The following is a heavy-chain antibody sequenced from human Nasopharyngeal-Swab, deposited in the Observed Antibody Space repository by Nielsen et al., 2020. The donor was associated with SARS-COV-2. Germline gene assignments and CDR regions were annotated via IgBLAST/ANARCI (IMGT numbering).Heavy chain of an antibody. CDR2: IGTEGDT. J-gene: IGHJ6*03. D-gene: IGHD3-3*01. V-gene: IGHV3-13*01. CDR3: ARARGINLGLGVVGDMDV. CDR1: GFTFSSYD. Sequence: GESLKISCAASGFTFSSYDMHWVRQVTVKGLEWVSSIGTEGDTHYPDSVKSRFTISRENAKSSLYLQMNIVRAEDTGVYYCARARGINLGLGVVGDMDVWGKGTTVTVSS.